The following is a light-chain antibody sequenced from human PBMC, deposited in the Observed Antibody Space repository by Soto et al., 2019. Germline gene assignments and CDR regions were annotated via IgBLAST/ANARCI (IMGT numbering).Light chain of an antibody. Sequence: QSVLTQPPSVSAAPGQRVSISCSGSSSNIGNNYVSWYQHLPGTAPKLLIYDNSRRPLGIPDRFSGSKSGTSATLGITGLQTGDEAGYYCGTWDDSLRAVVFGGGTKLTVL. CDR3: GTWDDSLRAVV. CDR1: SSNIGNNY. J-gene: IGLJ2*01. V-gene: IGLV1-51*01. CDR2: DNS.